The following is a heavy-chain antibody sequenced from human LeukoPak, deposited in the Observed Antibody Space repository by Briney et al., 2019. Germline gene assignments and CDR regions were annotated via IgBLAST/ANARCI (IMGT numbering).Heavy chain of an antibody. CDR1: GFTFDDYG. D-gene: IGHD3-22*01. CDR3: ARGLTYYDSSGYFPWDYFDY. V-gene: IGHV3-20*04. J-gene: IGHJ4*02. CDR2: INWNGGST. Sequence: GGSLRLSCAASGFTFDDYGMSRVRQAPGKGLEWVSGINWNGGSTGYADSVKGRFTISRDNAKNSLYLQMNSLRAEDTALYYCARGLTYYDSSGYFPWDYFDYWGQGTLVTVSS.